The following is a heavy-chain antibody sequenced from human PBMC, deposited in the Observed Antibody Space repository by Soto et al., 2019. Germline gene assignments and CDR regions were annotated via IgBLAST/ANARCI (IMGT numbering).Heavy chain of an antibody. V-gene: IGHV3-33*01. Sequence: GGSLRLSCXASGFTFSSYGMHWVRQAPGKGLEWVAVIWYDGSNKYYADSVKGRFTISRDNSKNTLYLQMNSLRAEDTAVYYCARDQGVVYGPGGRYFDYWGQGTLVTVSS. CDR1: GFTFSSYG. D-gene: IGHD2-2*01. CDR2: IWYDGSNK. CDR3: ARDQGVVYGPGGRYFDY. J-gene: IGHJ4*02.